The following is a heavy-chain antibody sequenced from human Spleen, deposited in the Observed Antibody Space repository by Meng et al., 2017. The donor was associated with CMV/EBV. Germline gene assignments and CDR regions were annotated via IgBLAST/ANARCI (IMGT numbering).Heavy chain of an antibody. D-gene: IGHD3-3*01. CDR3: ARLVVYDFRRGLSNWFDP. V-gene: IGHV3-74*01. CDR2: INSDGSST. Sequence: FSSYWMHWVRQAPGKGLVWVSRINSDGSSTNYADSVKGRFTISRDNAKNTLYLQMNSLRVEDTAVYYCARLVVYDFRRGLSNWFDPWGQGTLVTVSS. J-gene: IGHJ5*02. CDR1: FSSYW.